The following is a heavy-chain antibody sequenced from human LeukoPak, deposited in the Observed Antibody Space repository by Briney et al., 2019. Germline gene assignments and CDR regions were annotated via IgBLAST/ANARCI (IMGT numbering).Heavy chain of an antibody. CDR1: GFTFSSYG. V-gene: IGHV3-23*01. Sequence: PGGSLRLSCAASGFTFSSYGMHWVRQAPGKGLEWVSAISGSGGSTYYADSVKGRFTISRDNSKNTLYLQMNSLRAEDTAVYYCAKERGRGYYGSGSYWRGTFDYWGQGTLVTVSS. CDR2: ISGSGGST. J-gene: IGHJ4*02. D-gene: IGHD3-10*01. CDR3: AKERGRGYYGSGSYWRGTFDY.